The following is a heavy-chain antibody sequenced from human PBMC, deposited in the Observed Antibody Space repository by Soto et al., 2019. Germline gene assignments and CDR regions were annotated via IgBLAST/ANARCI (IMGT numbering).Heavy chain of an antibody. CDR2: IGGSGGGT. CDR3: AKDAPGSGWLSDY. D-gene: IGHD3-22*01. V-gene: IGHV3-23*01. Sequence: GGSLRLSCAASGFTFTIYAMSWVRQTPGKGLEWVSTIGGSGGGTSYANFVRGRFTISRDNSKNTLYLQMNSLRAEDTAVYYRAKDAPGSGWLSDYWGQGTLVTVSS. CDR1: GFTFTIYA. J-gene: IGHJ4*02.